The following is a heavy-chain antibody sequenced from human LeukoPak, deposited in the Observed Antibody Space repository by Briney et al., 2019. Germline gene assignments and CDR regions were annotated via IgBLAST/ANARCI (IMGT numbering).Heavy chain of an antibody. CDR2: IYYSGST. CDR1: GGSISSSSYY. J-gene: IGHJ4*02. CDR3: ARDGKQQLVVQ. D-gene: IGHD6-13*01. V-gene: IGHV4-39*07. Sequence: SETLSLTCTVSGGSISSSSYYWGWIRQPPGKGLEWIGSIYYSGSTYYNPSLKSRVTISVDTSKNQFSLKLSSVTAADTAVYYCARDGKQQLVVQWGQGTLVTVSS.